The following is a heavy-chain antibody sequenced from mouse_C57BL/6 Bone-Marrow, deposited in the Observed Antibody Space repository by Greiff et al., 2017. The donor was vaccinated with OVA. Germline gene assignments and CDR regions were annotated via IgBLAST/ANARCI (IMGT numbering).Heavy chain of an antibody. CDR3: ARAGGYYATGYFDV. CDR2: IDPSDSYT. CDR1: GYTFTSYW. V-gene: IGHV1-69*01. D-gene: IGHD2-3*01. J-gene: IGHJ1*03. Sequence: VQLQQPGAELVMPGASVKLSCKASGYTFTSYWMHWVKQRPGQGLEWIGEIDPSDSYTNYNQKFKGKSTLTVDKSSSTAYMQLSSLTSEDSAVYYCARAGGYYATGYFDVWGTGTTVTVSS.